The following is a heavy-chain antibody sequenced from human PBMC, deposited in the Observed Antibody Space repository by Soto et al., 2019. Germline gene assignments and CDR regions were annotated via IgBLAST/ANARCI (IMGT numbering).Heavy chain of an antibody. CDR2: INPRGGSA. CDR3: TRVTIAGARNGFDI. J-gene: IGHJ3*02. Sequence: ASVKVSCKASGYSFTSHYILWVRQAPGQGLEWMGIINPRGGSASYAQKFQGRITMTRDTSTSTVHMELSSLRSEDTAAYFCTRVTIAGARNGFDISGQGTMVTVSS. V-gene: IGHV1-46*03. CDR1: GYSFTSHY. D-gene: IGHD2-21*01.